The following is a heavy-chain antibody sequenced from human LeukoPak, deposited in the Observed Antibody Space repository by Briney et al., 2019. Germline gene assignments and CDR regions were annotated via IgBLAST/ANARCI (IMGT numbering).Heavy chain of an antibody. CDR2: MFYRGST. Sequence: SETLSLTCTVSGVSISTSTYYWAWIRQPPGKGLEWIGSMFYRGSTYYNPSLKSRVTISVDTSKNQFSLKLSSVTASDTAIFYCARQGGWGGAASLIEYWGQGTPVTVSS. CDR3: ARQGGWGGAASLIEY. CDR1: GVSISTSTYY. J-gene: IGHJ4*02. V-gene: IGHV4-39*01. D-gene: IGHD1-26*01.